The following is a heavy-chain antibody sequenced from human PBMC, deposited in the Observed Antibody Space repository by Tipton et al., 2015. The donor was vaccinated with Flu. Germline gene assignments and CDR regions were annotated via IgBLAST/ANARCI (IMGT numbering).Heavy chain of an antibody. J-gene: IGHJ4*02. Sequence: QLVQSGAEVKKPGASVKVSCKASGGTFSSYAISWVRQAPGQGLEWMGGIIPIFGTANYAQKFQGRVTITADKSTSTAYMELSSLRSEDTAVYYCATPGGRWNYYGSGSSYFDYWGQGTLVTVSS. CDR1: GGTFSSYA. CDR2: IIPIFGTA. CDR3: ATPGGRWNYYGSGSSYFDY. D-gene: IGHD3-10*01. V-gene: IGHV1-69*06.